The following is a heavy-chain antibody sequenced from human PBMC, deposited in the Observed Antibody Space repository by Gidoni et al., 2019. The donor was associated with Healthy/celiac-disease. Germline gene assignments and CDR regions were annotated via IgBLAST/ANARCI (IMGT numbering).Heavy chain of an antibody. D-gene: IGHD3-16*01. Sequence: QVQLVQAGAEVKKPGASVKVSCTASGYTFTGYYMHWVRQAPGQGIEWMGWINPNSGGTNYAQKFQGRVTMTRDTSISTAYMELSRLRSDDTAVYYCARGRVYERDGDAFDIWGQGTMVTVSS. CDR1: GYTFTGYY. CDR3: ARGRVYERDGDAFDI. J-gene: IGHJ3*02. V-gene: IGHV1-2*02. CDR2: INPNSGGT.